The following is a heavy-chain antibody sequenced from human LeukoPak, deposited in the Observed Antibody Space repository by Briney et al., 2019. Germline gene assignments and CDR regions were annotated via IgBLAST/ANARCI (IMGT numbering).Heavy chain of an antibody. CDR3: ARPNYGSHWGYFDY. Sequence: GGSLRLSCVASGFTFSTYSMHWVRQAPGKGLQWVAVISYDGSDKYYADSVKGRFTISRDNSKSTVYLQMSTLTAEDTAVYYCARPNYGSHWGYFDYWGQGTLVTVSS. J-gene: IGHJ4*02. D-gene: IGHD4-17*01. CDR2: ISYDGSDK. V-gene: IGHV3-30*04. CDR1: GFTFSTYS.